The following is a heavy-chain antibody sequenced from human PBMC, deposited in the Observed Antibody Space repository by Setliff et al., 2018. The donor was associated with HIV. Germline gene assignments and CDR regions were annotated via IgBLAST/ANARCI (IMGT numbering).Heavy chain of an antibody. CDR2: IIPIFGTA. V-gene: IGHV1-69*05. D-gene: IGHD1-26*01. J-gene: IGHJ3*02. CDR1: GYTFTSRA. CDR3: ARGQSQGYAYSGSYGAFDI. Sequence: RASVKVSCKASGYTFTSRALSWVRQAPGQGLEWMGGIIPIFGTANYAQKFQGRVTITTDESTSTAYMELSSLRSEDTALYYCARGQSQGYAYSGSYGAFDIWGQGTMVTVSS.